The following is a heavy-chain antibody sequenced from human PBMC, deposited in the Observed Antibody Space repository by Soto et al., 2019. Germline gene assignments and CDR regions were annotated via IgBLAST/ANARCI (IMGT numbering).Heavy chain of an antibody. CDR3: AGGSSNWAYWFDC. Sequence: EVHLVESGGGLVQPGGSLRLSCAASGFTFSSYSLNWVRQAPGKGLEWVSYITSSGTTVYYADSVRGRFTISRDNAKNSLYLQMNSLRDDDTAVYYCAGGSSNWAYWFDCWGQGTLVTVSS. J-gene: IGHJ4*02. D-gene: IGHD6-13*01. CDR1: GFTFSSYS. V-gene: IGHV3-48*02. CDR2: ITSSGTTV.